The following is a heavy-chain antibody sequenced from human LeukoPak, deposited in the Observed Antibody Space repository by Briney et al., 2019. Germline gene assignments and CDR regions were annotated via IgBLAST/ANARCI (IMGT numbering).Heavy chain of an antibody. CDR3: ARVFSSGWFDYYFDY. Sequence: PSETLSLTCTVSGGSISSYYWSWIRQPPGKGLEWIGYIYYSGSTNYNPSLKSRVTISVDTSKNQFSLKLSSVTAADTAVYYCARVFSSGWFDYYFDYWGQGTLVTVSS. D-gene: IGHD6-19*01. CDR2: IYYSGST. J-gene: IGHJ4*02. V-gene: IGHV4-59*01. CDR1: GGSISSYY.